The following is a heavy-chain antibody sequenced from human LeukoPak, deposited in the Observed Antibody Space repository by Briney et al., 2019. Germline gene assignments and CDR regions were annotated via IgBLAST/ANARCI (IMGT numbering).Heavy chain of an antibody. V-gene: IGHV4-34*01. CDR1: GGSFSGYY. CDR2: INHSGST. D-gene: IGHD5-12*01. Sequence: SETLSLTCAVYGGSFSGYYWSWIRQPPGKGLEWIGEINHSGSTNYNPSLKSRVTISVDTSKNQFSLKLSSVTAADTAVYYCARGGRWWLRFLDYWGQGTLVTVSS. CDR3: ARGGRWWLRFLDY. J-gene: IGHJ4*02.